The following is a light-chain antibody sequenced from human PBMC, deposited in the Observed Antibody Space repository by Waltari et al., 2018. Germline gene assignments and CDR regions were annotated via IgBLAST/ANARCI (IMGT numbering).Light chain of an antibody. V-gene: IGKV3-11*01. J-gene: IGKJ5*01. CDR2: DAS. CDR3: QQRSSWPIT. CDR1: QSVSSY. Sequence: EIVLTQSPATLSLSPGEGATLSCRASQSVSSYLAWYQQKPGQAPRLLIYDASNRATGIPARVSVSGSWTYFTLTISSLEPEDFAVYYCQQRSSWPITFGQGTRLEIK.